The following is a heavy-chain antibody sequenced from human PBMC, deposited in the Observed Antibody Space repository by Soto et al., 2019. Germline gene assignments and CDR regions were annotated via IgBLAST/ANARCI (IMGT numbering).Heavy chain of an antibody. J-gene: IGHJ4*02. D-gene: IGHD6-19*01. CDR3: ARTYSSGWDY. CDR2: INHSGST. V-gene: IGHV4-34*01. Sequence: LSLTCAVYGGSFSGYYWSWIRQPPGKGLEWIGEINHSGSTNYNPSLKSRVTISVDTSKNQFSLKLSSVTAADTAVYYCARTYSSGWDYWGQGTLVTVSS. CDR1: GGSFSGYY.